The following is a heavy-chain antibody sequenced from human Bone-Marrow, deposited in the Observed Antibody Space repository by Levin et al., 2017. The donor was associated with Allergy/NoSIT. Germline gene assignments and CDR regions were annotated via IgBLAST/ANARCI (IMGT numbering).Heavy chain of an antibody. CDR3: VRGEGDYVGDTFSL. D-gene: IGHD4-17*01. V-gene: IGHV3-33*01. Sequence: QPGGSLRLSCAASGFSFSIFAMHWVRQAPGKGLEWVAVIWFDGSEKYYADSMKGRITISRDNSKNTLYLQMKSLRVEDTAVYYCVRGEGDYVGDTFSLWGQGTIVTVSS. CDR2: IWFDGSEK. J-gene: IGHJ3*01. CDR1: GFSFSIFA.